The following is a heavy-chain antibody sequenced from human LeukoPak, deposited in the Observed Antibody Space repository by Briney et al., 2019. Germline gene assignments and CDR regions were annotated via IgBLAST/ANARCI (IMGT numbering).Heavy chain of an antibody. CDR1: GYTFTNYG. J-gene: IGHJ6*02. V-gene: IGHV1-18*01. CDR3: ARAGRVVVPAAYYYYGMDV. D-gene: IGHD2-2*01. CDR2: ISASNGDT. Sequence: EASVKVSCTASGYTFTNYGITWVRQAPGQGLEWMGWISASNGDTHYSEKFQDRITVTTDTSTSTAYMELRSLVSDDTAVYYCARAGRVVVPAAYYYYGMDVWGQGTTVTVSS.